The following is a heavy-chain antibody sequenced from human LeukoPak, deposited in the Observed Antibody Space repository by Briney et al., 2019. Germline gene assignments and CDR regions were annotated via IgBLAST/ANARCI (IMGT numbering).Heavy chain of an antibody. CDR1: GYTFTGYY. D-gene: IGHD3-9*01. CDR2: INPNSCGT. CDR3: ARDRYFDWLLRPYYYYYGMDV. J-gene: IGHJ6*02. Sequence: GASVKVSCKASGYTFTGYYMHWVRQAPGQGLEWMGWINPNSCGTNYAQKFQGRVTMTRDTSISTAYMELSRLRSDDTAVYYCARDRYFDWLLRPYYYYYGMDVWGQGTTVTVSS. V-gene: IGHV1-2*02.